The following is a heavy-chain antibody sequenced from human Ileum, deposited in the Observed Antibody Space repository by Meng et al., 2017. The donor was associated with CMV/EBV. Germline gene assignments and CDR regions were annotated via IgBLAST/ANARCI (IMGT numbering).Heavy chain of an antibody. CDR2: VHYTGTT. Sequence: QVQRREPGPVRVTPSGPLSLTCTVSGGSISTNSDYWGWVRQPPGKGLEWIATVHYTGTTYYNPSLKSPVIISIDTSKNQFSLRLTSVTAADTAVYYCARDRTVGPTPDGSLGAWGQGTLVTVSS. V-gene: IGHV4-39*07. CDR1: GGSISTNSDY. D-gene: IGHD1-26*01. CDR3: ARDRTVGPTPDGSLGA. J-gene: IGHJ4*02.